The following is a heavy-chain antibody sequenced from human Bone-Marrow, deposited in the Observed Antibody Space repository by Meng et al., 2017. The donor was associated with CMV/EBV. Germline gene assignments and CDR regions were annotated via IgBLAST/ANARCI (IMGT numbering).Heavy chain of an antibody. CDR2: INPNSGGT. Sequence: TFTGFYMHWVRQDPGQGLEWMGWINPNSGGTNYAQKFQGRVTMTRDTSISTAYMELSRLRSDDTAVYYCARGGWFGELYGDYYFDYWGQGTLVTVSS. CDR1: TFTGFY. D-gene: IGHD3-10*01. V-gene: IGHV1-2*02. CDR3: ARGGWFGELYGDYYFDY. J-gene: IGHJ4*02.